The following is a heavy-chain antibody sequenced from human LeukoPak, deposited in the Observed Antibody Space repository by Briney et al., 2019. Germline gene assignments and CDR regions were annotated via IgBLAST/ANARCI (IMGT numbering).Heavy chain of an antibody. CDR2: IRRKTNGGTT. CDR1: GFTFDDYA. J-gene: IGHJ2*01. Sequence: PGRSLRLSCTASGFTFDDYAVNWVRQAPGKGLEWVGFIRRKTNGGTTEYAASVKGRFTISRDDSESIAYLQMNSLRTEDTAVYYCTRSRDYYGSGMNLWGRGTLVTVSS. CDR3: TRSRDYYGSGMNL. V-gene: IGHV3-49*04. D-gene: IGHD3-10*01.